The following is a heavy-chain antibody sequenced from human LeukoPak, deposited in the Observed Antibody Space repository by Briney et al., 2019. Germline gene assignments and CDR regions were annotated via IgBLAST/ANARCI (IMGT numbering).Heavy chain of an antibody. V-gene: IGHV3-9*01. CDR2: ISWNSGSI. J-gene: IGHJ4*02. Sequence: PGGSLRLSCAASGFTFDDYAMHWVRQAPGKGLEWVSGISWNSGSIGYADSVKGRFTISRDNAKNSLYLQMNSLRAEDTALYYCAKRYYDNLTGWTQYFDYWGQGTLVTVSS. CDR1: GFTFDDYA. D-gene: IGHD3-9*01. CDR3: AKRYYDNLTGWTQYFDY.